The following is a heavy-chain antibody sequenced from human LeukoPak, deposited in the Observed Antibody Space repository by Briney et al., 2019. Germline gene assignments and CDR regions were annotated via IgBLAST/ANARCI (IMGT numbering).Heavy chain of an antibody. D-gene: IGHD6-13*01. CDR2: ISSSGSTI. V-gene: IGHV3-48*03. J-gene: IGHJ3*02. Sequence: PGGSLRLFCAAWGFTLCSYEMNWVGQAPGKGLEWVSYISSSGSTIYYADSVKGRFTISRDSSKSTLYLQMNSLRVEDTAIYYCAKDSPSQWQQLHEYDAVDIWGQGMMVTVSS. CDR1: GFTLCSYE. CDR3: AKDSPSQWQQLHEYDAVDI.